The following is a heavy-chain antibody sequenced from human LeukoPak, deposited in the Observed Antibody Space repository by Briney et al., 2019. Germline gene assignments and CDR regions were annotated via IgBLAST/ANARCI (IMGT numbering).Heavy chain of an antibody. J-gene: IGHJ4*02. Sequence: GGSLRLSCAASGFTFSSYWMSWVRQAPGKGLEWVANIKQDASRKDYVASVKGRYTISRDNAKNSLYLQMNSLRAEDTAVYYCARDNDLLRYFDWPLDYWGQGTLVTVSS. CDR1: GFTFSSYW. V-gene: IGHV3-7*01. D-gene: IGHD3-9*01. CDR3: ARDNDLLRYFDWPLDY. CDR2: IKQDASRK.